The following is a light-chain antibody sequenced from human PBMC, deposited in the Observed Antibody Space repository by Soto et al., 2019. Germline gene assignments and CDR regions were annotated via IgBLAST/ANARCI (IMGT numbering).Light chain of an antibody. J-gene: IGKJ4*01. CDR1: QSINSH. CDR3: QQYNNWPRAT. CDR2: RAS. V-gene: IGKV3-15*01. Sequence: IVMTQSPATLSVSPGERATLSCRASQSINSHLAWYQQKPGQAPRLLMFRASIRATGFPARFSGSGSGTEFNITISSLQSEDSAIYYCQQYNNWPRATFGGGTKVDIK.